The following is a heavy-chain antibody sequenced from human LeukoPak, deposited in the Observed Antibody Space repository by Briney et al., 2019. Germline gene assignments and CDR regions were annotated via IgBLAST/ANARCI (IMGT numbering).Heavy chain of an antibody. J-gene: IGHJ4*02. CDR2: IYYSGST. D-gene: IGHD5-24*01. CDR3: ARLASKDGYKWYFDN. Sequence: SETLSLTCTVSGGSISSSSYYWGWIRQPPGKGLEWIGSIYYSGSTYYNPSLKSRVTISVDTSKNQFSLKLTSVTAADTAVYYCARLASKDGYKWYFDNWGQGTLVTVSS. CDR1: GGSISSSSYY. V-gene: IGHV4-39*07.